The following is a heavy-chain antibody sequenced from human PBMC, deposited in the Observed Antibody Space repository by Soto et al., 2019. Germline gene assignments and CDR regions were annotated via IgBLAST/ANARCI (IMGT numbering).Heavy chain of an antibody. J-gene: IGHJ5*02. D-gene: IGHD2-15*01. CDR1: GGTFSSYA. CDR2: IIPIFGTA. Sequence: SVKVSCKASGGTFSSYAISWVRQAPGQGLELMGGIIPIFGTANYAQKFQGRVTITADKSTSTAYMELSSLRSEDTAVYYCARSLGTVVAATNWFDPWGQGTLVTVYS. V-gene: IGHV1-69*06. CDR3: ARSLGTVVAATNWFDP.